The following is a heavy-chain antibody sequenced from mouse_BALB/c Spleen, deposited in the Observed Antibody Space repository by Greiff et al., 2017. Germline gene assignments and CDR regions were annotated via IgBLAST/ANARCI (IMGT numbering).Heavy chain of an antibody. CDR2: ISDGGSYT. Sequence: EVQLVESGGGLVKPGGSLKLSCAASGFTFSDYYMYWVRQTPEKRLEWVATISDGGSYTYYPDSVKGRFTISRDNAKNNLYLQMSSLKSEDTAMYYCARRGYDYAMDYWGQGTSVTVSS. CDR3: ARRGYDYAMDY. J-gene: IGHJ4*01. D-gene: IGHD1-2*01. CDR1: GFTFSDYY. V-gene: IGHV5-4*02.